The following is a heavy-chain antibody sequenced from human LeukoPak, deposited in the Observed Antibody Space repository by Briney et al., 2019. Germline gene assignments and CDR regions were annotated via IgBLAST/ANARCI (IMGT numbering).Heavy chain of an antibody. D-gene: IGHD6-19*01. J-gene: IGHJ4*02. Sequence: SETLSLTCTVSGGSVSSYYWSWIRQPPGKGLEWIGYIYYSGSTNYNPSLKSRVTISLDTSKNQFSLKLNSVTAADTAVYYCARHIDNGWYAYWGQGTLVTVSS. CDR3: ARHIDNGWYAY. V-gene: IGHV4-59*08. CDR2: IYYSGST. CDR1: GGSVSSYY.